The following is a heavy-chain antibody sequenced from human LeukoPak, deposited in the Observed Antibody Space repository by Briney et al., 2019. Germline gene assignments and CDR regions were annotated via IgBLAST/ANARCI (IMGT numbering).Heavy chain of an antibody. V-gene: IGHV1-18*01. CDR1: GYTFTSYG. CDR2: ISDYNGNT. J-gene: IGHJ5*02. Sequence: ASVKVSCKASGYTFTSYGIRWVRQAPGQGLEWMRWISDYNGNTNYAQKLQGRVTMTTDTSTSTAYMELRSLRSDDTAVYYCARDLYRDSLPVSWFDPWGQGTLVTVSS. CDR3: ARDLYRDSLPVSWFDP. D-gene: IGHD4-11*01.